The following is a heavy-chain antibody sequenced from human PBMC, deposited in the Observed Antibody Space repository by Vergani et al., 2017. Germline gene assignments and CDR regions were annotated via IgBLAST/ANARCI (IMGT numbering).Heavy chain of an antibody. D-gene: IGHD6-13*01. Sequence: QVQLVQSGAEVKKPGASVKVSCKASGYTFTSYGISWVRQAPGQGLEWMGWISAYNGNTNYAQKLQGRVTMTTDTSPSTAYLERRSLRSDDTAVYYCAREDSSSWYVFSPVRDNYFDYWGQGTLVTVSS. CDR3: AREDSSSWYVFSPVRDNYFDY. J-gene: IGHJ4*02. CDR2: ISAYNGNT. V-gene: IGHV1-18*01. CDR1: GYTFTSYG.